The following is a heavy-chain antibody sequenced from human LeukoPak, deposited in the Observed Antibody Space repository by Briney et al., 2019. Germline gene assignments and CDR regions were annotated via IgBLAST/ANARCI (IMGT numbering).Heavy chain of an antibody. V-gene: IGHV1-8*03. CDR2: TNPNSGNT. Sequence: ASVKVSCTASGYTFTSYDINWVRQAPGQGLEWRGWTNPNSGNTGYAQKFQGRVTITRNTSISTAYMELSSLRSEDTAVYYCARGLHSSGGGAFDIWGQGTMVTVSS. CDR1: GYTFTSYD. J-gene: IGHJ3*02. D-gene: IGHD6-19*01. CDR3: ARGLHSSGGGAFDI.